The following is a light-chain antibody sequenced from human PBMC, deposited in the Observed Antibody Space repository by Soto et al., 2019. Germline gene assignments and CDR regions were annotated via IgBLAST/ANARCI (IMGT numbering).Light chain of an antibody. J-gene: IGKJ5*01. CDR1: QSLTNSF. CDR2: ETS. CDR3: QQYSTSEII. V-gene: IGKV3-20*01. Sequence: EIVFTQSPATLSLSPGARDTTSWQASQSLTNSFIAWYQQKTGQAPRLRSYETSSRATGIPDRGSGRGDGTDLTLTSSRLEPEVFAVVVGQQYSTSEIIFGQGTRLEI.